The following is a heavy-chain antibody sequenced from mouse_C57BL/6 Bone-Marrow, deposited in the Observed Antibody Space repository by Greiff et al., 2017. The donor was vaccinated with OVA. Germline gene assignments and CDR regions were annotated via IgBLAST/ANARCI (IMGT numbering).Heavy chain of an antibody. CDR2: IDPETGGT. CDR1: GYTFTDYE. V-gene: IGHV1-15*01. J-gene: IGHJ4*01. Sequence: QVQLQQSGAELVRPGASVTLSCKASGYTFTDYEMHWVKQTPVHGLEWIGAIDPETGGTAYNQKFKGKAILTADKSASTAYMELRCLTSEDSAVYYCTRGYSNYYAMDYWGQGTSVTVSS. CDR3: TRGYSNYYAMDY. D-gene: IGHD2-5*01.